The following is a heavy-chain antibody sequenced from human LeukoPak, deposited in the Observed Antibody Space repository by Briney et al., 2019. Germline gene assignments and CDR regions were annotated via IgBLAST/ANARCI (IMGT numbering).Heavy chain of an antibody. Sequence: SEALSLTCAVYGGSFSGYYWSWIRQPPGKGLEWIGEINHSGSTNNNPSLKSRVTISVDTSKNQFSLKLSSVTAADTAVYYCARRFYYGSGESKFYYYYYYGMDVWGQGTTVTVSS. V-gene: IGHV4-34*01. D-gene: IGHD3-10*01. CDR2: INHSGST. CDR1: GGSFSGYY. J-gene: IGHJ6*02. CDR3: ARRFYYGSGESKFYYYYYYGMDV.